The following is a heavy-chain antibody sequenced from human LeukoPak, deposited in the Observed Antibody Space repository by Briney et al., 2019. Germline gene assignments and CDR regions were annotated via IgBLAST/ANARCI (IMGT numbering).Heavy chain of an antibody. D-gene: IGHD2-2*01. CDR2: INHSGST. CDR3: ARGDIVVVPAAAFDY. Sequence: GSLRLSCVASGFPFSSYWMTWVRQPPGKGLEWIGEINHSGSTNYNPSLKSRVAISVDTSKNQFSLKLSSVTAADTAVYYCARGDIVVVPAAAFDYWGQGTLVTVSS. J-gene: IGHJ4*02. CDR1: GFPFSSYW. V-gene: IGHV4-34*01.